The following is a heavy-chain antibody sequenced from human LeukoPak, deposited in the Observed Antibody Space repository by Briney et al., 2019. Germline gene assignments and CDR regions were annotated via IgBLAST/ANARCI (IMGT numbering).Heavy chain of an antibody. Sequence: PGGSLRLSCAASGFTFSTYAMHWVRRAPGKGLECVASILHDGNGKYYADSVKGRFTVSRDNSENTLYLQMNSLRAEDTAVYYCVRNSYTYGDKWGQGTLVIVSS. D-gene: IGHD4-17*01. J-gene: IGHJ4*02. CDR2: ILHDGNGK. CDR1: GFTFSTYA. CDR3: VRNSYTYGDK. V-gene: IGHV3-30-3*01.